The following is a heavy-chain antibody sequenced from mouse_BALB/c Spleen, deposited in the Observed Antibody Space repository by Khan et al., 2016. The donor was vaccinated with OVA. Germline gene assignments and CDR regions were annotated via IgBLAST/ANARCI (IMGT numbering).Heavy chain of an antibody. CDR2: IDPENGNT. CDR3: SRLRDYEDDY. J-gene: IGHJ2*01. D-gene: IGHD1-1*01. Sequence: VQLKESGAELVRPGALVKLSCKASGFNIKDYYMHWVKQRPEQGLEWIGWIDPENGNTIYDPKFQGKASITADTSSNTAFLHLSSLTADDTSVYYCSRLRDYEDDYWGQVTTLTVSS. V-gene: IGHV14-1*02. CDR1: GFNIKDYY.